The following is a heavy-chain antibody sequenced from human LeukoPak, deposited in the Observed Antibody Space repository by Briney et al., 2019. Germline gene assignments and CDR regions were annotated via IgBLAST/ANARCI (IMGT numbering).Heavy chain of an antibody. Sequence: GGSLRLSCAASGFTFSSYSMNWVRQAPGKGLEWVSSISSSRSYIYYADSVKGRFTISRDNAKNSLYLQMNSLRAEDTAVYYCARGPPPRGYDILTGYSRQWGQGTLVTVSS. D-gene: IGHD3-9*01. V-gene: IGHV3-21*01. CDR3: ARGPPPRGYDILTGYSRQ. CDR2: ISSSRSYI. CDR1: GFTFSSYS. J-gene: IGHJ4*02.